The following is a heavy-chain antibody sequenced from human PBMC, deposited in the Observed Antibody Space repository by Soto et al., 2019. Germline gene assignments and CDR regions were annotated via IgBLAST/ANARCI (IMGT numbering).Heavy chain of an antibody. CDR3: ARSDIVVVVAAGFSGMDV. Sequence: ASVKVSCKASGYTFTGYYMHWVRQAPGQGLEWMGWINPNSGGTNYAQKFQGWVTMTRDTSISTAYMELSRLRSDDTAVYYCARSDIVVVVAAGFSGMDVWGQGTTVTVSS. CDR1: GYTFTGYY. CDR2: INPNSGGT. J-gene: IGHJ6*02. V-gene: IGHV1-2*04. D-gene: IGHD2-15*01.